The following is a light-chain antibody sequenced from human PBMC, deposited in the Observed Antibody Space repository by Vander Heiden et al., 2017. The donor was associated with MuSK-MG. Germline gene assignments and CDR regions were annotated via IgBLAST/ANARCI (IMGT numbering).Light chain of an antibody. V-gene: IGKV4-1*01. CDR1: QSVLYSSNNKNY. CDR2: WAS. Sequence: DIVMTQSPDSLAVSLGERATINCKSSQSVLYSSNNKNYLAWYQQKPGQPPKLLIYWASTRESGVPDRFSGSGSGTDFTLTISSLQAEDVAVYYCQQYDSTPSLTFGGGTKVEIK. CDR3: QQYDSTPSLT. J-gene: IGKJ4*01.